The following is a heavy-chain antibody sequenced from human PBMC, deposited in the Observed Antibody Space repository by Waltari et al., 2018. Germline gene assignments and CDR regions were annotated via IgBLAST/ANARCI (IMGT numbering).Heavy chain of an antibody. CDR2: IRYDGSNK. J-gene: IGHJ4*02. CDR1: GFTFSSHG. Sequence: QVQLVGSGGGVVQPGGSLRLSCAASGFTFSSHGMHWVRQAPGKGLEWVAFIRYDGSNKYYADSVKGRFTISRDNSKNTLYLQMNSLRAEDTAVYYCAKPGGSYYFDYWGQGTLVTVSS. CDR3: AKPGGSYYFDY. V-gene: IGHV3-30*02. D-gene: IGHD1-26*01.